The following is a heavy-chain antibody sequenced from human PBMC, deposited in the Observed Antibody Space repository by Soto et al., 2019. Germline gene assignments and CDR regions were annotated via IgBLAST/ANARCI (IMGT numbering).Heavy chain of an antibody. CDR3: GRIPRYSFPTSDPLDN. Sequence: QVHLVQSGAELKQPGSSVTVSCKASGGTFNTYTFSWVRQVPGQGLEWMGSVLPILGSINYAPEFQGRLSISADQSSTTVYMELRSLTSQDTATYYCGRIPRYSFPTSDPLDNWGQGTLVTVSS. D-gene: IGHD3-16*02. J-gene: IGHJ4*02. CDR2: VLPILGSI. V-gene: IGHV1-69*08. CDR1: GGTFNTYT.